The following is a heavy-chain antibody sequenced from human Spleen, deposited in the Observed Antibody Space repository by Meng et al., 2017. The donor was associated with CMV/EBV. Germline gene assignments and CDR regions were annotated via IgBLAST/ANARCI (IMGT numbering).Heavy chain of an antibody. D-gene: IGHD3-3*01. Sequence: SQTLSLTCAVYGGSFSGYYWSWIRQPPGKGLEWIGEINHSGSTNYNPSLKSRVTISVDTSKNQLSLKQSSVTAADPSVYYCARARVLRFLVWSLGFDPGGQGTLVTVSS. CDR3: ARARVLRFLVWSLGFDP. J-gene: IGHJ5*02. CDR1: GGSFSGYY. V-gene: IGHV4-34*01. CDR2: INHSGST.